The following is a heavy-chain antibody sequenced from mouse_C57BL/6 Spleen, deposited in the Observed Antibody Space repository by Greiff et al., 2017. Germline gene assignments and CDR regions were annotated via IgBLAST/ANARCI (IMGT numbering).Heavy chain of an antibody. J-gene: IGHJ3*01. CDR2: ISDGGSYT. Sequence: EVQGVESGGGLVKPGGSLKLSCAASGFTFSSYAMSWVRQTPEKRLEWVATISDGGSYTYYPDNVQGRFTISRDNAKNNLYLQMSHLKSEDTAMYYCARDYYGSRGGFAYWGQGTLVTVSA. V-gene: IGHV5-4*01. CDR1: GFTFSSYA. D-gene: IGHD1-1*01. CDR3: ARDYYGSRGGFAY.